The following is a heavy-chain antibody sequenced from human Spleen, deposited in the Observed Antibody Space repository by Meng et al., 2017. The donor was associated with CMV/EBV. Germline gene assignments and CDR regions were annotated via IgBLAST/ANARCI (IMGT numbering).Heavy chain of an antibody. J-gene: IGHJ4*02. Sequence: GGSLRLSCAASGFSFSNYAMNWVRQAPGKGLEWVSSISGSGGNTYYADSVKGRFSISRDNSKNTLFLRMNSLRAEDTAVYYCAKDPIYGDRRYPVYFDYWGQGTLVTVSS. D-gene: IGHD4-17*01. CDR3: AKDPIYGDRRYPVYFDY. CDR2: ISGSGGNT. V-gene: IGHV3-23*01. CDR1: GFSFSNYA.